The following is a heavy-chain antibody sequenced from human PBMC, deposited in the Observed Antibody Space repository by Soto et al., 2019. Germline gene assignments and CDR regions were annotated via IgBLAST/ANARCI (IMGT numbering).Heavy chain of an antibody. CDR3: XXAAAXXGYXXDI. D-gene: IGHD6-13*01. Sequence: XXXXCAVYGGSFSGYYWSWIRQPPGKGLEWIGEINHSGSTNYNPSLKSRVTISVDTSKNQFSLKLSSVTAADTAGYYCXXAAAXXGYXXDIXXXGTMVTVSS. J-gene: IGHJ3*02. V-gene: IGHV4-34*01. CDR1: GGSFSGYY. CDR2: INHSGST.